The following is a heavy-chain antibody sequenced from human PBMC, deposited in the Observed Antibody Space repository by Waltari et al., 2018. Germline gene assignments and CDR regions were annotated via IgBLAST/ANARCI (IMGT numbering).Heavy chain of an antibody. CDR1: GGSFSGYY. CDR3: ARGVGSGWAGGDY. Sequence: QVQLQQWGAALLKPSETLSLTCAVYGGSFSGYYWRGIRQPPGKGLEWIGEINHSGSTNYNPSLKSRVTISVDTSKNQFSLKLSSVTAADTAVYYCARGVGSGWAGGDYWGQGTLVTVSS. V-gene: IGHV4-34*01. CDR2: INHSGST. D-gene: IGHD6-19*01. J-gene: IGHJ4*02.